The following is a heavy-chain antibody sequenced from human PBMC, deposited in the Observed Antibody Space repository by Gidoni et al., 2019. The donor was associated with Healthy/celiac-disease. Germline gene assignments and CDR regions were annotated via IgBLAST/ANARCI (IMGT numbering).Heavy chain of an antibody. J-gene: IGHJ4*02. CDR3: ARAYGVRPPRFFDY. V-gene: IGHV1-46*03. D-gene: IGHD3-3*01. CDR1: GYTLTRYY. Sequence: QVQLVQSGAEAKQPGASVKVSFEAPGYTLTRYYMHWVRQAPGKGLEWMGIITPSGGSTSYAQKFQGRVTMTRDTSTSTVYMGLSSLRSEDTAVYYCARAYGVRPPRFFDYWGQGTLVTVSS. CDR2: ITPSGGST.